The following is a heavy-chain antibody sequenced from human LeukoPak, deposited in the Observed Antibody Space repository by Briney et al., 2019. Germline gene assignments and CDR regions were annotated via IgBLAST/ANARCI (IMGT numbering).Heavy chain of an antibody. V-gene: IGHV4-39*01. Sequence: SETLSLTCTVSGGSISSSSYYWGWIRQPPGKGLEWIGSIYYSGSTYYNPSLKSRVTISVDTSKNQFSLKLSSVTAADTAVYYCARVVLAATPDDYWGQGTLVTVSS. J-gene: IGHJ4*02. CDR1: GGSISSSSYY. D-gene: IGHD2-15*01. CDR3: ARVVLAATPDDY. CDR2: IYYSGST.